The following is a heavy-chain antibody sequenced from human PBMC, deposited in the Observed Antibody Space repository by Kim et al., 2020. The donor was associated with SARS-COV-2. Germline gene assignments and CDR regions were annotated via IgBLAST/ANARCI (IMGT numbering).Heavy chain of an antibody. Sequence: NPSLESRVTMSADTSRNQVSLRLTSATAADTAVYHCARFRQVVASSLLDFWGQGTLVTVSS. D-gene: IGHD5-12*01. J-gene: IGHJ4*02. CDR3: ARFRQVVASSLLDF. V-gene: IGHV4-39*01.